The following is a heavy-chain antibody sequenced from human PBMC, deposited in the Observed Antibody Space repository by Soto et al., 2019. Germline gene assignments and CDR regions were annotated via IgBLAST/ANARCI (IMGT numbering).Heavy chain of an antibody. CDR3: ARGEAIDYGDYTEACDI. V-gene: IGHV4-30-2*01. CDR1: GGSISSGGYS. J-gene: IGHJ3*02. CDR2: IYHSGST. Sequence: QLQLQESGSGLVKPSQTLSLTCAVSGGSISSGGYSWSWIRQPPGKGLEWIGYIYHSGSTYYNPSRKSRVTISVDRSKNQFSLKLSSVTAADTAVYYCARGEAIDYGDYTEACDIWGQGTMVTVSS. D-gene: IGHD4-17*01.